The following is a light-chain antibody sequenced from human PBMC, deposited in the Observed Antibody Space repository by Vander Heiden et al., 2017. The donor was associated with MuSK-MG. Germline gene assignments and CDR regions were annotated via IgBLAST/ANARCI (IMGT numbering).Light chain of an antibody. CDR1: QNIRGY. CDR2: AAS. Sequence: DIQMTQSPSSLSASVGDRVTITCRASQNIRGYLNWYQQRPGKAPNLLIYAASRLQSGGPSSFSGSGSGTDFTLTISSRQPEDFATYYCQQSYRTPPVTFGGGTKVEI. CDR3: QQSYRTPPVT. V-gene: IGKV1-39*01. J-gene: IGKJ4*01.